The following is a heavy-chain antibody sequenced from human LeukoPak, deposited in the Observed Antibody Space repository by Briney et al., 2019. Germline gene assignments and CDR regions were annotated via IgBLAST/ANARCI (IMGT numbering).Heavy chain of an antibody. Sequence: KPSETLSLTCTVSGGSMSSYYWSFIRQSAGTGLEWLGRIHTSGTTWYNPSLKSRVTISVDTSKNQFSLKLSSVTAADTAVYYCARVSLPANYASSGYYPSDHWGQGSLVTVSS. V-gene: IGHV4-4*07. CDR1: GGSMSSYY. CDR2: IHTSGTT. CDR3: ARVSLPANYASSGYYPSDH. D-gene: IGHD3-22*01. J-gene: IGHJ4*02.